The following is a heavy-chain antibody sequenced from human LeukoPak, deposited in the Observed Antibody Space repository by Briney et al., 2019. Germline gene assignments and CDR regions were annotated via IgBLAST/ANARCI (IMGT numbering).Heavy chain of an antibody. CDR2: IYYSGSGST. CDR3: ARRLISGWYGTGFGY. V-gene: IGHV4-39*01. J-gene: IGHJ4*02. CDR1: GGSITSSTYY. D-gene: IGHD6-19*01. Sequence: SETLSLTCTVSGGSITSSTYYWGWIRQPPGRGREWIGSIYYSGSGSTYYNPSLQSRVTISVDTSKNQLSLKLSSVTAADTAVYYCARRLISGWYGTGFGYWGQGNLVTVSS.